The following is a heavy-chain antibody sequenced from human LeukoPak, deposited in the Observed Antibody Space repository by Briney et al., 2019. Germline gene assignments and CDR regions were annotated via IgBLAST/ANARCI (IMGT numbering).Heavy chain of an antibody. CDR1: GFTFSTSW. V-gene: IGHV3-7*01. D-gene: IGHD2-2*01. J-gene: IGHJ4*02. CDR3: ARGRRGTQYQIFDQ. CDR2: IKEDGSEK. Sequence: PGGSLRLSCAAYGFTFSTSWMNWVRQAPGKGLEWVADIKEDGSEKYYVDSAKGRFTISRDNAKNSLYLQMHSLRGEDTAVYYCARGRRGTQYQIFDQWGQGTLVTVSS.